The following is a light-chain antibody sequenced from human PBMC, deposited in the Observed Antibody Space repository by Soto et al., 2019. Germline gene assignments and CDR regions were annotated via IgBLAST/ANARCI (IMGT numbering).Light chain of an antibody. CDR3: YQHNSFLTWT. Sequence: EIEMTQSPYTLSASLGDRATISCRASQSVSSYLAWYQQKPGKAPTLLIYAASTMETGVPSRFSGSGCGTDFTLTISSMQPEDVATDYCYQHNSFLTWTFGQGTKVDIK. CDR2: AAS. CDR1: QSVSSY. V-gene: IGKV1-12*01. J-gene: IGKJ1*01.